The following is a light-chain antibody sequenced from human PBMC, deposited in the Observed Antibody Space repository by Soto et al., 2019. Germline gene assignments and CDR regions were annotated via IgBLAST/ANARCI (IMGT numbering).Light chain of an antibody. Sequence: APRQHRSASVPPGQSVTISCTGTSSDVGGYNYVSWYQQHPGQAPKLMIYEVSKRPSGVPDRFSGSKSGNTASLTVSGLQAEDEADYYCSSYGGSNNYVFGTGTKVTVL. CDR2: EVS. CDR1: SSDVGGYNY. CDR3: SSYGGSNNYV. V-gene: IGLV2-8*01. J-gene: IGLJ1*01.